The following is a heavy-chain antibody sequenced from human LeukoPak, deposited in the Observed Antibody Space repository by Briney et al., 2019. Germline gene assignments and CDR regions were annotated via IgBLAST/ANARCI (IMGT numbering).Heavy chain of an antibody. Sequence: ASVKVSCKAFGYTFTDHYVHWVRQAPAQGLEWMGWINPKSGDTKYVQKLQGRLTMTRDTSLRTAYMELTRLRSDDTAVFYCAIYCGGDCAPGGYWGKGILVTVSS. V-gene: IGHV1-2*02. CDR2: INPKSGDT. CDR1: GYTFTDHY. CDR3: AIYCGGDCAPGGY. J-gene: IGHJ4*02. D-gene: IGHD2-21*01.